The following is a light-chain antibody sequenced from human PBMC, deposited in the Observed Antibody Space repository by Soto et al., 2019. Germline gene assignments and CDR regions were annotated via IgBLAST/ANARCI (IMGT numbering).Light chain of an antibody. V-gene: IGKV3-15*01. Sequence: EIVMTQSPATLSVSPGERASLSCRASQSVTSDLAWYQQKPGHATRLLIYGVSTRATGIPARFSGSGSRTEFTLTISSLQSQDFAVYYCQQYNKWPLPFGGATKVEIE. J-gene: IGKJ4*01. CDR3: QQYNKWPLP. CDR2: GVS. CDR1: QSVTSD.